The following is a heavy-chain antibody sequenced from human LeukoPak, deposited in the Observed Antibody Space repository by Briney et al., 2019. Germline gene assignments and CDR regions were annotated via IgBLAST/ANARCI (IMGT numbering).Heavy chain of an antibody. CDR1: GFIFNKYA. J-gene: IGHJ4*02. Sequence: GGSLRLSCAASGFIFNKYAMHWVRQAPGKGLEWVAFIRYDGINKSYADSVKGRFTISRDNSNNTLYLQMNSLRAEDAAVYFCAKGGSDIVRIPAALDAEWYFDYWGRGSLVTVSS. CDR2: IRYDGINK. V-gene: IGHV3-30*02. D-gene: IGHD2-2*01. CDR3: AKGGSDIVRIPAALDAEWYFDY.